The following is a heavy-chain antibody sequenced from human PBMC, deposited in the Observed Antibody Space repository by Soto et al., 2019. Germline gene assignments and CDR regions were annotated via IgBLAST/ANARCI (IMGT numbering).Heavy chain of an antibody. D-gene: IGHD3-16*02. CDR2: ISAYNGNT. Sequence: GAPVKASCKAPGYTFSSHGISWVRQAPGQGLESMGSISAYNGNTNYAEKLQGRVTMTTDTSTSRAYMELRGLRSDDTAVYYFARFLYDYVWGSYRKIFDYWGQGTLVTVSS. V-gene: IGHV1-18*01. J-gene: IGHJ4*02. CDR3: ARFLYDYVWGSYRKIFDY. CDR1: GYTFSSHG.